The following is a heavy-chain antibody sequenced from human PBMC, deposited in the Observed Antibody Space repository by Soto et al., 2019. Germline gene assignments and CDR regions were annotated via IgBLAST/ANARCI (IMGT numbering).Heavy chain of an antibody. Sequence: PSETLSLTCAVYGGSFSGYYWSWTRQPPGKGLEWIGEINHSGSTNYNPSLKSRVTISVDTSKNQFSLKLSSVTAADTAVYYCARDIGGYSGSYWYYFDYWGQGTLVTVSS. CDR2: INHSGST. CDR1: GGSFSGYY. J-gene: IGHJ4*02. V-gene: IGHV4-34*01. D-gene: IGHD1-26*01. CDR3: ARDIGGYSGSYWYYFDY.